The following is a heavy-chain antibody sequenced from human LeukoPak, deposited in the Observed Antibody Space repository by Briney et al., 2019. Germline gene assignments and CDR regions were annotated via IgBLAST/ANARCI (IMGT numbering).Heavy chain of an antibody. CDR1: GGSFSGYY. D-gene: IGHD3-3*01. J-gene: IGHJ4*02. CDR3: ARVFGVFLNYFDY. CDR2: INHSGST. Sequence: RASENLSLTCAVYGGSFSGYYWSWIRQPPGKGLEWIGEINHSGSTNYNPSLKSRVTISVDTSKNQFSLKLSSVTAADTAVYYCARVFGVFLNYFDYWGQGTLVTVSS. V-gene: IGHV4-34*01.